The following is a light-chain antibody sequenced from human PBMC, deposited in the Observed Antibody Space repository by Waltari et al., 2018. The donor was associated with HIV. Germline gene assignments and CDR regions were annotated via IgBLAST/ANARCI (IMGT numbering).Light chain of an antibody. CDR3: SSHAGSKVV. V-gene: IGLV2-8*01. Sequence: QSALTQPPSASGSPGQSVTLSGTGTSSDVGCYNYVSWHKQHPGKAPKIMIDDVIKRPSGVPVRFSASKSGTTASLTVSGLQPEDEADYYCSSHAGSKVVFGGGTRLTVL. CDR2: DVI. J-gene: IGLJ2*01. CDR1: SSDVGCYNY.